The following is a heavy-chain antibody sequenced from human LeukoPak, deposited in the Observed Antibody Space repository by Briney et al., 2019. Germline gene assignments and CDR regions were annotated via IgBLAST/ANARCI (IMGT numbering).Heavy chain of an antibody. J-gene: IGHJ4*02. CDR3: ARDRAFEQQHNDY. CDR1: GYTFTSYG. D-gene: IGHD6-13*01. V-gene: IGHV1-18*01. CDR2: ISAYNGNT. Sequence: GASVKVTCKASGYTFTSYGISWVRQAPGQGRAWMGWISAYNGNTNYAQRLQGRVTMTTDTSTSTAYMELRSLRFDDTAVYYCARDRAFEQQHNDYWGQGTLVTVSS.